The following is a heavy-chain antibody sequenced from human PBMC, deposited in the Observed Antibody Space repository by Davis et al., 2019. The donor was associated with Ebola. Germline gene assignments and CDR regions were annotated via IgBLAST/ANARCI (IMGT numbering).Heavy chain of an antibody. D-gene: IGHD2-15*01. CDR2: IYSGGST. CDR3: ARSLYCSGGSCYDY. J-gene: IGHJ4*02. V-gene: IGHV3-53*01. CDR1: GFTASSNY. Sequence: PGGSLRLSCAASGFTASSNYMSWVRQAPGKGLEWVSVIYSGGSTYYADSVKGRFTISRDNSKNTLYLQMNSLRAGDTAVYYCARSLYCSGGSCYDYWGQGTLVTVSS.